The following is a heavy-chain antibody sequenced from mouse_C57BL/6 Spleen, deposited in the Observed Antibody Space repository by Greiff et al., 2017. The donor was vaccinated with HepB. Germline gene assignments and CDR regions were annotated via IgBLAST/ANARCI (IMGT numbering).Heavy chain of an antibody. CDR2: IYPGSGNT. D-gene: IGHD1-1*01. V-gene: IGHV1-76*01. CDR3: ARDYYGSSYGGFAY. J-gene: IGHJ3*01. Sequence: VQLQQSGAELVRPGASVKLSCKASGYTFTDYYINWVKQRPGQGLEWIARIYPGSGNTYYNEKFKGKATLTAEKSSSTAYMQLSSLTSEDSAVYFCARDYYGSSYGGFAYWGQGTLVTVSA. CDR1: GYTFTDYY.